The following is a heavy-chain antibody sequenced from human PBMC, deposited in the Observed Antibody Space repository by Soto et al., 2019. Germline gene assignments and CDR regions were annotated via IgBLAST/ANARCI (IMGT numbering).Heavy chain of an antibody. CDR2: IIPILGIA. Sequence: QVQLVQSGAEVKKPGSSVKVSCKASGGTFSSYTISWVRQAPGQGLEWMGRIIPILGIANYAQKFQGRVTITADKSTSTAYMELSSLRSQDTAVYYCARARPRLIAFDIWGQGTMVTVSS. D-gene: IGHD3-22*01. J-gene: IGHJ3*02. CDR3: ARARPRLIAFDI. V-gene: IGHV1-69*02. CDR1: GGTFSSYT.